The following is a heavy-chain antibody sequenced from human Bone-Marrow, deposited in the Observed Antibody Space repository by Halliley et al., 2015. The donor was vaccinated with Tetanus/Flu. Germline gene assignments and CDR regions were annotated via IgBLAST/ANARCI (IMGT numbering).Heavy chain of an antibody. Sequence: SLRLSCAASGFTFSHYAMSWVRQAPGGGLEWVSGITGSGTNTYYRDSVKGRFTISRDNAKNTLILEMNGLRAEDTAIYYCAKADDVVVITPLPFDYWGQGTLVTVSS. V-gene: IGHV3-23*01. CDR3: AKADDVVVITPLPFDY. J-gene: IGHJ4*02. CDR1: GFTFSHYA. D-gene: IGHD3-22*01. CDR2: ITGSGTNT.